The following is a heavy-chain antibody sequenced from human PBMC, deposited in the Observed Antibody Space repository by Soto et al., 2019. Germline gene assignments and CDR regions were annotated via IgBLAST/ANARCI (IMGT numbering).Heavy chain of an antibody. V-gene: IGHV3-23*01. D-gene: IGHD3-22*01. Sequence: PGGSLRLSCAASGFLFGSYAMSWVRQAPGKGLEWVSGISGSGNDTYYAGAVKGRVTITRDNAKNTLYLQMNGLRAEDTAVYYCAKRPVSFITFDYWGLGTLVTVSS. CDR1: GFLFGSYA. J-gene: IGHJ4*02. CDR2: ISGSGNDT. CDR3: AKRPVSFITFDY.